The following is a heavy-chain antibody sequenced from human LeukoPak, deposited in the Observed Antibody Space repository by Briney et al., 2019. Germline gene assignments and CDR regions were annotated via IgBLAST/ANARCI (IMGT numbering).Heavy chain of an antibody. CDR1: GFIFTDYW. CDR3: ARSRGNIYYYDSNGDQLYLDY. Sequence: GGSLRLSCAASGFIFTDYWMYWVRQAPGRGLAWVANIKEDGSEKNYVDSVKGRFTISRDNAKNSLYLQMNSLRAEDTAVYYCARSRGNIYYYDSNGDQLYLDYWGQGTLLTVSS. D-gene: IGHD3-22*01. CDR2: IKEDGSEK. V-gene: IGHV3-7*01. J-gene: IGHJ4*02.